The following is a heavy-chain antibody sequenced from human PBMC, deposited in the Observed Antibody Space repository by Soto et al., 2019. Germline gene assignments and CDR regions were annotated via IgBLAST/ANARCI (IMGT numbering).Heavy chain of an antibody. CDR3: VHHVTVGAFDV. J-gene: IGHJ3*01. CDR2: IYWDDDK. D-gene: IGHD4-4*01. V-gene: IGHV2-5*02. CDR1: GFSLTTNGVG. Sequence: QITLKESGPTVVKPTQPLTLTCTFSGFSLTTNGVGVGWIRQPPGKALEWLALIYWDDDKRYSPTLKSRLTINKDISKNQVVLTLTDVDPVYAATYFCVHHVTVGAFDVWGQGSRVTVSS.